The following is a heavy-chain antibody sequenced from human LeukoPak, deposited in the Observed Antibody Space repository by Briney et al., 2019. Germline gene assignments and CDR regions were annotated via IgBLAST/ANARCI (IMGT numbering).Heavy chain of an antibody. CDR3: ARETPSADAAFDY. D-gene: IGHD2-15*01. CDR1: GFTFSSYG. CDR2: IWYDGSKK. V-gene: IGHV3-33*01. Sequence: GRSLRLSCAVSGFTFSSYGMHWVRQAPVKGLEWVAVIWYDGSKKYYADSVKGRFTISGDNSKNTLDLQMNSLRAEDTAVYYCARETPSADAAFDYWGQGTLVTVSS. J-gene: IGHJ4*02.